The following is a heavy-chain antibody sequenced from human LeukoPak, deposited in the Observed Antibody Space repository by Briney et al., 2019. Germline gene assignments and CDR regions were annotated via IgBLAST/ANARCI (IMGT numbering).Heavy chain of an antibody. V-gene: IGHV4-59*01. Sequence: SETLSLTCTVSGGSISSYYWSWIRQPPGKGLEWIGYIYYRGSTNHNPSLKSRDTISVDTSKNQFSLNLSSVTAADTAVYYCATVVGGYGDPHDAFDIWGQGTMVTVSS. J-gene: IGHJ3*02. CDR1: GGSISSYY. CDR2: IYYRGST. CDR3: ATVVGGYGDPHDAFDI. D-gene: IGHD4-17*01.